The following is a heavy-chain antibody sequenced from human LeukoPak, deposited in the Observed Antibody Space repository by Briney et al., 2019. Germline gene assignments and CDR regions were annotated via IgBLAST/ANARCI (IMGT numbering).Heavy chain of an antibody. CDR2: ITTYNGKT. J-gene: IGHJ4*02. CDR1: GYSFTSYG. D-gene: IGHD3-9*01. Sequence: ASVKVSCKASGYSFTSYGITWVRRAPGQGLEWMGWITTYNGKTNYAQNFQTRVTMTTDTSTNTAYMELRSLRSDDTAVYCCARGINYDLLTGYSEGFDFWGQGTPVTVSS. CDR3: ARGINYDLLTGYSEGFDF. V-gene: IGHV1-18*01.